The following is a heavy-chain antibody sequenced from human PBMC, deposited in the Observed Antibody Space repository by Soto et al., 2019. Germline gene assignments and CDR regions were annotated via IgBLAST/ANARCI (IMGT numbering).Heavy chain of an antibody. CDR2: ISYDGSNK. CDR3: AKDLLYVVLVPAAMGYYYGMDV. J-gene: IGHJ6*02. Sequence: PGGSLRLSCAASGFTFSSYGMHWVRQAPGKGLEWVAVISYDGSNKYYADSVKGRFTISRDNSKNTLYLQMNSLRAEDTAVYYCAKDLLYVVLVPAAMGYYYGMDVWGQGTTVTVSS. D-gene: IGHD2-2*01. CDR1: GFTFSSYG. V-gene: IGHV3-30*18.